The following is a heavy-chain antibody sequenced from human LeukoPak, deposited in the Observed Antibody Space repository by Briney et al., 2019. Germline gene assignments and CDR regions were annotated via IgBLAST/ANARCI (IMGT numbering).Heavy chain of an antibody. CDR2: IYYSGST. Sequence: SETLSLTCAVYGGSFSDYYWSWIRQPPGKGLEWIGYIYYSGSTYYNPSLKSRVTISVDTSKNQFSLKLSSVTAADTAVYYCATKLRYFDLAHAFDIWGQGTMVTVSS. CDR1: GGSFSDYY. V-gene: IGHV4-30-4*01. D-gene: IGHD3-9*01. CDR3: ATKLRYFDLAHAFDI. J-gene: IGHJ3*02.